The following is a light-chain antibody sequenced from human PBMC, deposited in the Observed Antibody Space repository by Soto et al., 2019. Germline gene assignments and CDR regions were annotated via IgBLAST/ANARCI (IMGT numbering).Light chain of an antibody. CDR2: DVN. CDR1: SSDVGNYNY. CDR3: CSYAGSYTWV. V-gene: IGLV2-11*01. Sequence: QSALTQPRSVSGSPGQSVTISCTGTSSDVGNYNYVSWYPQHPGKAPKVMIYDVNKWPSGVPDRFSGSKSGNTASLTISGLQAEDEADYYCCSYAGSYTWVFGGGTQLTVL. J-gene: IGLJ3*02.